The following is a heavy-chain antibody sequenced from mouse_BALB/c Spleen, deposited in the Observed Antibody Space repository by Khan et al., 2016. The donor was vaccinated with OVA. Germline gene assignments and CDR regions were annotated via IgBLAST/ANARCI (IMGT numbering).Heavy chain of an antibody. CDR3: TTSYYCVRYFDN. Sequence: EVELVESGGGLVQSGGSRKLSCAASGFTFTSYGMHWIRQAPEKGLEWVAYISSDSNTIYSADTVKGRFTISRDTPKNTLFLQITSLRSGDTAMSYYTTSYYCVRYFDNWGQGTTLTVSS. CDR1: GFTFTSYG. V-gene: IGHV5-17*02. J-gene: IGHJ2*01. D-gene: IGHD1-1*01. CDR2: ISSDSNTI.